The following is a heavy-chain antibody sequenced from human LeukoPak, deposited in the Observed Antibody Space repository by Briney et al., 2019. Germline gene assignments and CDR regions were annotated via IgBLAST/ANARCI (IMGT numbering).Heavy chain of an antibody. Sequence: SETLSLTCTVSDGSISSYYWSWIRQPPGKGLEWIGEINHSGSTNYNPSLKSRVTISVDTSKNQFSLKLSSVTAADTAVYYCARGRGAVGFDYWGQGTLVTVSS. J-gene: IGHJ4*02. CDR3: ARGRGAVGFDY. CDR2: INHSGST. V-gene: IGHV4-34*01. CDR1: DGSISSYY.